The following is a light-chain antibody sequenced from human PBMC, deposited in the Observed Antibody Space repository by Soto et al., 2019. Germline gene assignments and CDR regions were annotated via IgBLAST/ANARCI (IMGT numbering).Light chain of an antibody. J-gene: IGKJ4*01. V-gene: IGKV3-11*01. Sequence: EIVLTQSPGTVSVSPGDRATLSCRASQSVSSYLAWYQQKPGQAPRLLIYDASNRATGIPARFSGSGSGTDFTLTISSLEPEDFAVYYCQQRSNWPRVTFGGGTKVHIK. CDR3: QQRSNWPRVT. CDR1: QSVSSY. CDR2: DAS.